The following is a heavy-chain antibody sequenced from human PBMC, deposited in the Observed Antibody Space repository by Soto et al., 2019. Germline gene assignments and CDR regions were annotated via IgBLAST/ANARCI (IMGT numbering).Heavy chain of an antibody. Sequence: DVQLVESGGGLVQPGRSLRLSCAASGFTFDDYAMHWVRQAPGKGLEWVSGISWNSGSIGYADSVKGRFTISRDNAKNSLYLQMNSLRAEDTALYYCLACGYSGYATVCAFDIWGQGTMVTVSS. V-gene: IGHV3-9*01. CDR2: ISWNSGSI. J-gene: IGHJ3*02. D-gene: IGHD5-12*01. CDR3: LACGYSGYATVCAFDI. CDR1: GFTFDDYA.